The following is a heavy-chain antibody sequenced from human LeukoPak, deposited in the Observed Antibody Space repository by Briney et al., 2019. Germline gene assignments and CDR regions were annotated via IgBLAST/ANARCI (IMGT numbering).Heavy chain of an antibody. CDR3: ARGPYDILTGYYSPHFDY. D-gene: IGHD3-9*01. CDR1: GFTFSGYG. V-gene: IGHV3-33*01. CDR2: IWYDGSND. Sequence: GGSLRLSCAASGFTFSGYGMHWVRQAPGKGLEWVAVIWYDGSNDDYADSVKGRFTISRDNSKNTLYLQMNSLRAEDTAVYYCARGPYDILTGYYSPHFDYWGQGTLVTVSS. J-gene: IGHJ4*02.